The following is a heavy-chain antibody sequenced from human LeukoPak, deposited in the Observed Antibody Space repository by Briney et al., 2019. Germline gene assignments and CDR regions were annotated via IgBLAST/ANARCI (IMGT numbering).Heavy chain of an antibody. CDR3: AKDVRVSSFCALDV. CDR2: ISWGSGNK. CDR1: DFSFGDPA. V-gene: IGHV3-9*01. D-gene: IGHD2/OR15-2a*01. Sequence: PGRSLRLSCAASDFSFGDPAMHWVRQVPGKGLEWVAGISWGSGNKNYADSARGRFIISRDNDKNFLYLQMNSLRPEDTALYYCAKDVRVSSFCALDVWGQGTMVIVTS. J-gene: IGHJ3*01.